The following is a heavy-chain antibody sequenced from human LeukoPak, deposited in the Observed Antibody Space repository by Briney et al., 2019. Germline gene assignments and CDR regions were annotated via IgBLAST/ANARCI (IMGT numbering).Heavy chain of an antibody. V-gene: IGHV3-30*18. CDR1: GFTFSSYG. CDR3: AKSRWFGESEVGYYFDY. CDR2: ISYDGSNK. D-gene: IGHD3-10*01. Sequence: GGSLRLSCAASGFTFSSYGMHWVRQAPGKGLEWVAVISYDGSNKYYADSVKGRFTISRDNSKNTLYLQMNSLRAEDTAVYYCAKSRWFGESEVGYYFDYWGQGTLVTVSS. J-gene: IGHJ4*02.